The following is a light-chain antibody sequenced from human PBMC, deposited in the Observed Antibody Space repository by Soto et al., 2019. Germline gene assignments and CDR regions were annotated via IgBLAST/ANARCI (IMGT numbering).Light chain of an antibody. V-gene: IGLV2-14*01. CDR2: EVS. CDR3: TSYTSKSSLYV. Sequence: QSVLTQPASVSGSPGQSITISCTGTSSDVGGYNYVSWYQQHPGKAPKLMIFEVSNRPSGVSDRFSGSKSGNTASLIISGLQAEDEATYYCTSYTSKSSLYVFGTGTKVTVL. CDR1: SSDVGGYNY. J-gene: IGLJ1*01.